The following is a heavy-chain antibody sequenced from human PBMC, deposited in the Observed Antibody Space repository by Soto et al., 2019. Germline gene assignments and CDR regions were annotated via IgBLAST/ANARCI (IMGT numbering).Heavy chain of an antibody. Sequence: PGGSLRLSCAASGFTFSSYAMNWVRQAPGKGLEWVSVISGSDGSTYYADSVKGRFTISRDNSKNTLNLQMNSLRAEDTAVYYCARRGSSWYFDYWGQGTLVTVSS. J-gene: IGHJ4*02. CDR2: ISGSDGST. CDR3: ARRGSSWYFDY. V-gene: IGHV3-23*01. D-gene: IGHD6-13*01. CDR1: GFTFSSYA.